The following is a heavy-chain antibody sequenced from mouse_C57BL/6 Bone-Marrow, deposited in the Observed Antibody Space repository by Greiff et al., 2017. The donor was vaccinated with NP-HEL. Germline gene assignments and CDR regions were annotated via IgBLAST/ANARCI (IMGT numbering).Heavy chain of an antibody. Sequence: QVQLQQPGAELVKPGASVKMSCKASGYTFPSYWITWVKQRPGQGLEWIGDIYPGSGSTNYNEKFKSKATLTVDTSSSTAYMQLSSLTSEDSAVYYCARPPSDQVPFDYWGQGTTLTVSS. D-gene: IGHD6-1*01. CDR2: IYPGSGST. V-gene: IGHV1-55*01. CDR1: GYTFPSYW. CDR3: ARPPSDQVPFDY. J-gene: IGHJ2*01.